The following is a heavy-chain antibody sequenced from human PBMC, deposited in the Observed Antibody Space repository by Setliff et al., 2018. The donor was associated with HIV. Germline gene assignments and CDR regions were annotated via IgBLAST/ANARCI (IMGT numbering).Heavy chain of an antibody. CDR2: IYTSGNT. D-gene: IGHD4-17*01. V-gene: IGHV4-61*09. CDR1: GGSISSGSYY. Sequence: SETLSLTCTVSGGSISSGSYYWSWIRQPAGKGLEWIGHIYTSGNTNHNPTLKSRVTISVDTSENQFSLKLSYVTAADTAVYYCARGNSRRLRVHYYYYYMDVWGKGTTVTVSS. J-gene: IGHJ6*03. CDR3: ARGNSRRLRVHYYYYYMDV.